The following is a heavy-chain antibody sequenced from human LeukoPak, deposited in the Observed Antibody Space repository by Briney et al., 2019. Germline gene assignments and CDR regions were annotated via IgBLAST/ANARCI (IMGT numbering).Heavy chain of an antibody. CDR2: ISGYNGKT. CDR3: AREDSGSSRVFDV. CDR1: GYAFTSNG. Sequence: ASVKVSCKASGYAFTSNGMSWVRQAPGQGLEWMGWISGYNGKTNYAQKLQCRITMTTDTPTSTVYMELRSLRSDDTAVYYCAREDSGSSRVFDVWGQGTMVTVSS. V-gene: IGHV1-18*01. D-gene: IGHD1-26*01. J-gene: IGHJ3*01.